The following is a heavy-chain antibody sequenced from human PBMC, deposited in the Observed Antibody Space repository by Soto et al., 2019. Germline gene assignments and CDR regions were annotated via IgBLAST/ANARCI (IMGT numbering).Heavy chain of an antibody. V-gene: IGHV5-51*01. CDR3: ARKPAWGESQLGMDV. J-gene: IGHJ6*02. CDR2: IYPGDSDT. CDR1: GYSFTSYW. Sequence: GESLKISCHVSGYSFTSYWVAWVRQMPGKGLEWMGIIYPGDSDTRYSPSFQGQVIMTADRSSDTAYLQWRSLKASDTAMYFCARKPAWGESQLGMDVWGQGTAVTVSS. D-gene: IGHD7-27*01.